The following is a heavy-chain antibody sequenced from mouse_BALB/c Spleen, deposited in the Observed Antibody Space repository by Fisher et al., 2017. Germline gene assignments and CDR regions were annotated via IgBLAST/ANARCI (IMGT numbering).Heavy chain of an antibody. CDR3: ARGNYYYAMDY. D-gene: IGHD2-1*01. V-gene: IGHV5-6-3*01. Sequence: RFTISRDNAKNTLYLQMSSLKSEDTAMYYCARGNYYYAMDYWGQGTSVTVSS. J-gene: IGHJ4*01.